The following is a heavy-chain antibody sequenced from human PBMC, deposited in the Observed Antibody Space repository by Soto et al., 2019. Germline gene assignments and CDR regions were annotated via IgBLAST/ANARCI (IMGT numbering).Heavy chain of an antibody. CDR2: IYLDDSHV. CDR1: GNSLTTYG. V-gene: IGHV5-51*01. J-gene: IGHJ4*02. Sequence: GESLKISFHHSGNSLTTYGIGWLRQIPGKGLEWMGLIYLDDSHVRYCPSFQGQVTILIDSSTTTVYLQWSSLKASDHAIYYYATLHYSSATTDNGGQGTLAT. CDR3: ATLHYSSATTDN. D-gene: IGHD6-25*01.